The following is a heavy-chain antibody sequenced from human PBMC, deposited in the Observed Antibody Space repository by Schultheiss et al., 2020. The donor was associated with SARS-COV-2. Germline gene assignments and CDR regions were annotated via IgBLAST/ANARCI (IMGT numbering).Heavy chain of an antibody. D-gene: IGHD2-2*01. CDR1: GYTFTEYG. CDR3: ARGVADIVVVPAAVDAFDI. J-gene: IGHJ3*02. Sequence: ASVKVSCKASGYTFTEYGFSWVRQAPGQGLEWMGWISAYNGNTNYAQKFHGRVNLTTDTSTSTAYMELRSLRSDDTAVYYCARGVADIVVVPAAVDAFDIWGQGTMVTVSS. V-gene: IGHV1-18*01. CDR2: ISAYNGNT.